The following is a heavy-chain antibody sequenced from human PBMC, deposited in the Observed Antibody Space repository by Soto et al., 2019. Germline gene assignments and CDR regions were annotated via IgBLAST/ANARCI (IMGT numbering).Heavy chain of an antibody. CDR1: GGTFRKFA. V-gene: IGHV1-69*01. D-gene: IGHD7-27*01. J-gene: IGHJ2*01. CDR2: VVPMFRTP. Sequence: QVQLVQSGAEVKKPGSSVKVSCKVSGGTFRKFAVSWLRQAPGQGLEWMGGVVPMFRTPNYAQKFQGRVTITADESTSTAYMELRSLTSEDTAVDYCATGATGDFGDFDLWGRGTLVPGSS. CDR3: ATGATGDFGDFDL.